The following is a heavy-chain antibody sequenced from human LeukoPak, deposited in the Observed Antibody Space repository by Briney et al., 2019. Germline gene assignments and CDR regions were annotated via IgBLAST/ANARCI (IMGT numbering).Heavy chain of an antibody. V-gene: IGHV4-39*01. CDR3: ARHSNSYSSSWAFYYYGMDV. CDR2: IYYSGST. Sequence: SETLSLTCTVSGGPISSSSYYWGWIRQPPGKGLEWIGSIYYSGSTYYNPSLKSRVTISVDTSKNQFSLKLSSVTAADTAVYYCARHSNSYSSSWAFYYYGMDVWGQGTTVTVSS. J-gene: IGHJ6*02. D-gene: IGHD6-13*01. CDR1: GGPISSSSYY.